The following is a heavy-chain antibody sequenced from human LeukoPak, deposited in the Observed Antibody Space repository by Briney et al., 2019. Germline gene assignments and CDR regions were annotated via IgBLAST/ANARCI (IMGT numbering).Heavy chain of an antibody. V-gene: IGHV4-30-2*01. J-gene: IGHJ4*02. CDR2: IYHSGST. D-gene: IGHD3-10*01. Sequence: SETLSLTCAVSGGSISSGGYSWSWIRQPPGKGLEWIGYIYHSGSTYYNPSLKSRVTISVDRSKNQFSLKLSSVTAADTAVYYCALSSGSYTGRTFDYWGQGTLVTVSS. CDR1: GGSISSGGYS. CDR3: ALSSGSYTGRTFDY.